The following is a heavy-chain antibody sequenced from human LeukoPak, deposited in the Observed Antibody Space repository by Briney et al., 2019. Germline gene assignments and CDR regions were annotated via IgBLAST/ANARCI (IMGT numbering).Heavy chain of an antibody. D-gene: IGHD5-18*01. CDR3: ARPATGRYGYRRPFDD. CDR1: GYSFTNYW. CDR2: IDPSDSYS. Sequence: GESLQISCKGSGYSFTNYWIIWVRQLPGKGLEWMGKIDPSDSYSNYSPSFQGHVTFSADKSISTAYLQWSSLKASDSAIYYCARPATGRYGYRRPFDDWGQGTLVTVSS. J-gene: IGHJ4*02. V-gene: IGHV5-10-1*01.